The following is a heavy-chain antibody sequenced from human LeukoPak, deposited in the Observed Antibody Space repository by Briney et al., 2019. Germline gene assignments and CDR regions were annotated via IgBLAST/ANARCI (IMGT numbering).Heavy chain of an antibody. V-gene: IGHV3-23*01. CDR2: ICGSFGCT. CDR1: GFTFSSYA. Sequence: GGSLRLSCAASGFTFSSYAMSWVRQAPGKGLEWVSTICGSFGCTYHADLVKGRFSISRDNSKNMLYLQMNSLRVEDPAVYYCTKGRCSNPGCDSFDSWGQGTLVTVSS. CDR3: TKGRCSNPGCDSFDS. D-gene: IGHD5-12*01. J-gene: IGHJ4*02.